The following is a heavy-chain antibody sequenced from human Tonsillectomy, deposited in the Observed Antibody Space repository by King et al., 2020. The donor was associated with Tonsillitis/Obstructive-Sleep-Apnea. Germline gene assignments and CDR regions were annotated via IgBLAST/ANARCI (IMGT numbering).Heavy chain of an antibody. Sequence: VQLVESGGGLVQPGGSLRLSCAASGFTVSINYMSWVRPAPGKGLEWVSVIYSGGSTYYADSGKGIFTIPRDNSQNTLYLQMNSLRAEDTAVYYCARDVGLLWFREADYYMDVWGKGTTVTVSS. V-gene: IGHV3-66*01. CDR3: ARDVGLLWFREADYYMDV. D-gene: IGHD3-10*01. CDR1: GFTVSINY. J-gene: IGHJ6*03. CDR2: IYSGGST.